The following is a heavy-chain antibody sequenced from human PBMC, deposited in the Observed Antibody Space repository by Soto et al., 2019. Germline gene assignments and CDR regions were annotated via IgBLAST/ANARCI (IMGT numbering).Heavy chain of an antibody. V-gene: IGHV6-1*01. Sequence: SQTLSLTCALSGDSVSSNSAAWNWIRQSPSRGLEWLGRTYYRSKWYNDYAVSVKSRITINPDTSKNQFSLQLNSVTPEDTAVYYCASAQLGIQDYYYYGMDVWGQGTTVTVSS. J-gene: IGHJ6*02. D-gene: IGHD7-27*01. CDR1: GDSVSSNSAA. CDR2: TYYRSKWYN. CDR3: ASAQLGIQDYYYYGMDV.